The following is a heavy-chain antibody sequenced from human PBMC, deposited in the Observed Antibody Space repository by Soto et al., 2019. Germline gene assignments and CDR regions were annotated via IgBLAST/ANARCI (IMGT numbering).Heavy chain of an antibody. Sequence: EASVKVSCKASGGTFSSYAISWVRQAPGQGLEWMGGIIPIFGTANYAQKFQGRVTITADESTSTAYMELSSLRSEDTAVYYCARVPLMTRFYYFDYWGQGTLVTVS. V-gene: IGHV1-69*13. CDR1: GGTFSSYA. CDR2: IIPIFGTA. CDR3: ARVPLMTRFYYFDY. D-gene: IGHD3-16*01. J-gene: IGHJ4*02.